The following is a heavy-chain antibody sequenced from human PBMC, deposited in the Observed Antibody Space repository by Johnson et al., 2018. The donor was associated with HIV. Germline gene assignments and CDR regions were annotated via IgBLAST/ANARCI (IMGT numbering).Heavy chain of an antibody. CDR3: ARALYYYDRGDAFDI. V-gene: IGHV3-7*03. CDR2: IKQDGSEK. CDR1: AFTFSRYW. J-gene: IGHJ3*02. Sequence: VQLVESGGGLVQPGGSLRLSCAASAFTFSRYWMSWVRQAPGKGLEWVANIKQDGSEKYYVDSVKGRFTISRDNAKNSLYLQMNSLRAEDTAVYYCARALYYYDRGDAFDIWGQGTMVTVSS. D-gene: IGHD3-22*01.